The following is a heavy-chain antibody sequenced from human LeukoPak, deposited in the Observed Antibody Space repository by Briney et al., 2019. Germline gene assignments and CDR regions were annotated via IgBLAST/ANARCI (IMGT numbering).Heavy chain of an antibody. V-gene: IGHV4-4*07. D-gene: IGHD4-17*01. J-gene: IGHJ4*02. Sequence: SGTLSLTCTVSSDSFSSYYWAWIRQPAGKGLEWLGRLYPGVSTNYSPPLKSRLTMSVDTSKNQFSLKLTSMTAADTAVYFCARSAVTRAGVFDYWGRGTLVTVSS. CDR2: LYPGVST. CDR3: ARSAVTRAGVFDY. CDR1: SDSFSSYY.